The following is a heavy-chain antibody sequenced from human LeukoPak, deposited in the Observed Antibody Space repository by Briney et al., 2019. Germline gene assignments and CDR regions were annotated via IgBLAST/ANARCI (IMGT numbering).Heavy chain of an antibody. CDR2: ISGSGGST. CDR1: GFTFDDYA. J-gene: IGHJ4*02. V-gene: IGHV3-23*01. Sequence: PGGSLRLSCAASGFTFDDYAMHWVRQVPGKGLEWVSAISGSGGSTYYADSVKGRFTISRDNSKNTLLLQMNSLSAEDTAVYYCAKALDSSSWYGFYFDYWGQGTLVTVSS. CDR3: AKALDSSSWYGFYFDY. D-gene: IGHD6-13*01.